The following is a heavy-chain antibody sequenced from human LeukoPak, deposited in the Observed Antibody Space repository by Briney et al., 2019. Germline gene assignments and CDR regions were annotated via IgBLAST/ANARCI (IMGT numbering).Heavy chain of an antibody. V-gene: IGHV3-66*01. J-gene: IGHJ4*02. CDR2: IYSGGST. Sequence: PGGPLRLSCAASGFTVSSNYMSWVRQAPGRGLEWVSLIYSGGSTDYADSVKGRFSISRDNSKNTLYLQVNSLRAEDTAVYYCTRGGFSYGYGFDYWGQGTLVSVSS. CDR3: TRGGFSYGYGFDY. D-gene: IGHD5-18*01. CDR1: GFTVSSNY.